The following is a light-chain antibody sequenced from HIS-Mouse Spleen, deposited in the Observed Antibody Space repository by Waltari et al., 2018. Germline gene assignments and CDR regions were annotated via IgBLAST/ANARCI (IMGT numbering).Light chain of an antibody. Sequence: AIQLTQSPSSLSASVGDRVTITCRASQGISSALAWYQQKPGKAPKLLIYDASSLESGVPSRFSGSGSGTDFTLTISSLKPEDFATYYCQQFNSYPLMYTFGQGTKLEIK. CDR3: QQFNSYPLMYT. J-gene: IGKJ2*01. CDR1: QGISSA. CDR2: DAS. V-gene: IGKV1-13*02.